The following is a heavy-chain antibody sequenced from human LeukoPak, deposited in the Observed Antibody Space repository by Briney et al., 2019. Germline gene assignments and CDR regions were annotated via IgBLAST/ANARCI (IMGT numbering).Heavy chain of an antibody. J-gene: IGHJ4*02. Sequence: GGSLRLSCAASGFTFSNYWMSWVRQAPGKGLEWVANIKYDGSEKYFVDSVKGRFTISRDNAKNSLFLQMNSLRDEDAAVYYCARIVSTSRLTPPDQKYFDYWGQGTLVTVSS. CDR3: ARIVSTSRLTPPDQKYFDY. V-gene: IGHV3-7*01. CDR1: GFTFSNYW. CDR2: IKYDGSEK. D-gene: IGHD2-2*01.